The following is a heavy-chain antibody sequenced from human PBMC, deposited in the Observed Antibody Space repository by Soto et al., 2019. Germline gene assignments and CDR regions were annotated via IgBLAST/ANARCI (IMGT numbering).Heavy chain of an antibody. Sequence: GASVKVSCKASGYTFTSYGISWVRQAPGQGLEWMGWISAYNGNTNYAQKLQGRVTMTTDTSTRTAYMELRSLRSDATAVYYGARDDYGGNSGAFDIWGQGTMVTVSS. V-gene: IGHV1-18*01. CDR3: ARDDYGGNSGAFDI. D-gene: IGHD4-17*01. CDR1: GYTFTSYG. J-gene: IGHJ3*02. CDR2: ISAYNGNT.